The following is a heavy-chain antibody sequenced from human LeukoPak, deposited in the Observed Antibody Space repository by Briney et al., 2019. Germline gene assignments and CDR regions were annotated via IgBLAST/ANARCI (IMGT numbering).Heavy chain of an antibody. V-gene: IGHV4-34*01. Sequence: SETLSLTCAVYGGSFSGYYWSRIRQPPGKGPEWIGEINHSGSTNYNPSLKSRVTISVDTSKNQFSLKLSSVTAADTAVYYCARGLYCSSTSCTRDYWGQGTLVTVSS. CDR1: GGSFSGYY. D-gene: IGHD2-2*01. J-gene: IGHJ4*02. CDR2: INHSGST. CDR3: ARGLYCSSTSCTRDY.